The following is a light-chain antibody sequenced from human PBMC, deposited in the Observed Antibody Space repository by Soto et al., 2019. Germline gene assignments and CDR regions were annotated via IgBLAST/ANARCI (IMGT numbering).Light chain of an antibody. CDR3: CSYVGSSSVV. CDR2: EGS. V-gene: IGLV2-23*01. CDR1: NSDVGSYNL. Sequence: QSALTQPASVSGAPGQSITISCTGTNSDVGSYNLVSWYQQHPGKAPKLMIYEGSKRPLGVSNRFSGSKSGNTASLTISGLQAEDEADYYCCSYVGSSSVVFGGGTQLTVL. J-gene: IGLJ2*01.